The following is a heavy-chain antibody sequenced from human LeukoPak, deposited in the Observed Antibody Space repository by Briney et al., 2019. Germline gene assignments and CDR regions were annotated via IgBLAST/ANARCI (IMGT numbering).Heavy chain of an antibody. CDR2: MYSSGST. Sequence: SETLSLTCTVSGGSISTYYWSWIRQPPGKGLEWIGSMYSSGSTYYNPSLKSRVTISVDTSKNQFSLKLSSVTAADTAVYYCARLGGGYYYDSSGYPVDYWGQGTLVTVSS. CDR1: GGSISTYY. CDR3: ARLGGGYYYDSSGYPVDY. D-gene: IGHD3-22*01. V-gene: IGHV4-59*05. J-gene: IGHJ4*02.